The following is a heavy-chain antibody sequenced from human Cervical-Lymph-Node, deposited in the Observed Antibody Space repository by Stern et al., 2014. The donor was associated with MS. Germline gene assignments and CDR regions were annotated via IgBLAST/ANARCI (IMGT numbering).Heavy chain of an antibody. CDR1: GFDFRIYG. D-gene: IGHD6-19*01. J-gene: IGHJ4*02. CDR2: IWFDGSNK. CDR3: ARVPSGWQTGFDY. V-gene: IGHV3-33*01. Sequence: VQLLESGGGVVQPERSLRLSCAASGFDFRIYGMQWVRPTPGKGLEWVAVIWFDGSNKNYADSVKGRFTISRDNSKNTLYLQMNSLRAADTAVYYCARVPSGWQTGFDYWGQGTLVTVSS.